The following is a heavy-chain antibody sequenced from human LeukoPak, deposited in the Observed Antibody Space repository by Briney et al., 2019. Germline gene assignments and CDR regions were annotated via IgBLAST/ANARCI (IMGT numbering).Heavy chain of an antibody. CDR2: IIPISGTA. V-gene: IGHV1-69*13. CDR3: ARQLWLGYCSSTSCWGFDP. D-gene: IGHD2-2*01. J-gene: IGHJ5*02. CDR1: GGTFSSYA. Sequence: GASVKVSCKASGGTFSSYAISWVRQAPGQGLEWMGGIIPISGTANYAQKFQGRVTITADESTSTAYMELSSLRSEDTAVYYCARQLWLGYCSSTSCWGFDPWGQGTLVTVSS.